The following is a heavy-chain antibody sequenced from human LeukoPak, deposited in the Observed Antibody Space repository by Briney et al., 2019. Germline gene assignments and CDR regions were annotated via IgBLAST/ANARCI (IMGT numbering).Heavy chain of an antibody. CDR2: INQSGST. CDR3: ASTGYSSGWYWYFDL. Sequence: SETLSLTCAVYGGSFSGYYWSWIRQPPGEALEWIGEINQSGSTNYNPSLERRVTTSVDTSKNQFSLKLSSVTAADTAVYYCASTGYSSGWYWYFDLWGRGTLVTVSS. CDR1: GGSFSGYY. V-gene: IGHV4-34*01. D-gene: IGHD6-19*01. J-gene: IGHJ2*01.